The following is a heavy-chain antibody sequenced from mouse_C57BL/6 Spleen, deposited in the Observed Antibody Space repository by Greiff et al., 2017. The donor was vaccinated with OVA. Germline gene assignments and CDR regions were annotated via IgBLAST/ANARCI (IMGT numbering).Heavy chain of an antibody. J-gene: IGHJ1*03. CDR1: GYSFTDYN. Sequence: VQLQQSGPELVKPGASVKISCKASGYSFTDYNMNWVKQSNGKSLEWIGVINPNYGTTSYNQKFKGKATLTVDQSSSTAYMQLNSLTAEDSAVYYCARGDYGSSDWYFDVWGTGTTVTVSS. CDR3: ARGDYGSSDWYFDV. CDR2: INPNYGTT. D-gene: IGHD1-1*01. V-gene: IGHV1-39*01.